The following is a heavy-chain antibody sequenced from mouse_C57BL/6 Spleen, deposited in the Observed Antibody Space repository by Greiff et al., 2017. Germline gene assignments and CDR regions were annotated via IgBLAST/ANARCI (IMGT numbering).Heavy chain of an antibody. D-gene: IGHD1-1*01. J-gene: IGHJ1*03. V-gene: IGHV5-6*01. CDR3: ARIITTVVANGYFDV. CDR1: GFTFSSYG. Sequence: EVKLMESGGDLVKPGGSLKLSCAASGFTFSSYGMSWVRQTPDKRLEWVATISSGGSYTYYPDSVKGRFTISRDNAKNTLYLQMSSLKSEDTAMYYCARIITTVVANGYFDVWGTGTTVTVSS. CDR2: ISSGGSYT.